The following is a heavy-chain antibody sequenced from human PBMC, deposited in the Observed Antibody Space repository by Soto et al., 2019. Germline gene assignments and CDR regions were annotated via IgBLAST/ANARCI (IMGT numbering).Heavy chain of an antibody. CDR3: ARDYPYYYYYMGV. Sequence: SVKVSCKASGGTFSSYAISWVRQAPGQGLEWMGGIIPIFGTANCAQKFQGRVTITADESTSTAYMELSSLRAEDTAVYYCARDYPYYYYYMGVWGKGTTVTVSS. J-gene: IGHJ6*03. CDR2: IIPIFGTA. V-gene: IGHV1-69*13. CDR1: GGTFSSYA.